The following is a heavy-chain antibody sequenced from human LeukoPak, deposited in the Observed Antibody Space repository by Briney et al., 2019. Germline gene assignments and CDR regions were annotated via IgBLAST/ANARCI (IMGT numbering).Heavy chain of an antibody. CDR2: INPSGGST. J-gene: IGHJ4*02. CDR1: GYTFTSYY. D-gene: IGHD3-9*01. Sequence: ASVKVSCKASGYTFTSYYMHWVRQAPGQGLEWMGIINPSGGSTKYAQKFQGRVTMTRDTSIGTAYMELSTVTSDDTAVYFCARVHATGYFSLDLGYWGQGTLVTVSS. V-gene: IGHV1-2*02. CDR3: ARVHATGYFSLDLGY.